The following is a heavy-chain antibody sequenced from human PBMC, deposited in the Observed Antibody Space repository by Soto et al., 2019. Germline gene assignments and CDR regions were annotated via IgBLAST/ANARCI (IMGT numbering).Heavy chain of an antibody. CDR2: IIPILGIA. D-gene: IGHD3-10*01. J-gene: IGHJ3*02. CDR1: GGTFSSYT. Sequence: ASVKVSCKASGGTFSSYTISWVRQAPGQGLEWMGRIIPILGIANYAQKFQGRVTITADKSTSTAYMELSSLRSEDTAVYYCARGVLYYGSGSYAFDIWGQGTMVTVSS. V-gene: IGHV1-69*02. CDR3: ARGVLYYGSGSYAFDI.